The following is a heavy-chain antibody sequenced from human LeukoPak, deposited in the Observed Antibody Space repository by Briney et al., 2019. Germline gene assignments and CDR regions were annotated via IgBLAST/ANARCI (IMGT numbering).Heavy chain of an antibody. Sequence: GGSLRLSCAASGFTFSSYSMNWVRRAPGKGLEWVSAISGSGGSTYYADSVKGRFTISRDTSKNTLYLQMNSLRAEDTAVYYCAKVGSYYDSSGYQDYWGQGTLVTVSS. CDR2: ISGSGGST. V-gene: IGHV3-23*01. CDR1: GFTFSSYS. D-gene: IGHD3-22*01. CDR3: AKVGSYYDSSGYQDY. J-gene: IGHJ4*02.